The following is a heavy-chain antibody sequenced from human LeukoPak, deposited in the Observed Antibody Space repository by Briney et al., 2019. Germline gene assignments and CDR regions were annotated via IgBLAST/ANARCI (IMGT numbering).Heavy chain of an antibody. CDR3: ARTYSSSWGDYFDY. CDR1: GFTVSSNY. D-gene: IGHD6-13*01. V-gene: IGHV3-66*01. CDR2: IYSGGST. Sequence: GGSLRLSCAASGFTVSSNYMSWVRQAPGKGLEWVSVIYSGGSTYYADSVKGRFTISRDNSKNQLYLQMNILRAEDTAVYYCARTYSSSWGDYFDYWGQGTLVTVSS. J-gene: IGHJ4*02.